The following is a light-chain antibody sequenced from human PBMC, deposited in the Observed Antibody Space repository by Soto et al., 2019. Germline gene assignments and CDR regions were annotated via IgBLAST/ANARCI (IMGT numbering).Light chain of an antibody. Sequence: EKVMTQSPATLSVSPGERATLSCRASQSVSSNLAWYQQKPGQAPRLLIYDASTRATGIPARFSGSGSGTEFTLTISGLQSEDLAVYYCQQYDDWPETFGQGTKV. J-gene: IGKJ1*01. V-gene: IGKV3-15*01. CDR3: QQYDDWPET. CDR2: DAS. CDR1: QSVSSN.